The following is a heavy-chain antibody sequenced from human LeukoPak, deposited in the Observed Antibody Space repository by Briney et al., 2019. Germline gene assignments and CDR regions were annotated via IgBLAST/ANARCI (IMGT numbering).Heavy chain of an antibody. D-gene: IGHD3-10*01. Sequence: ASVKVSCKASGYTFTGYYMHWVRQAPGQGLEWMGGFDPEDGEIIYAQKFQGRVTMTEDTSTDTAYMELSSLRSEDTAVYYCATDRRGYYGPWGQGTLVTVSS. J-gene: IGHJ5*02. CDR2: FDPEDGEI. V-gene: IGHV1-24*01. CDR3: ATDRRGYYGP. CDR1: GYTFTGYY.